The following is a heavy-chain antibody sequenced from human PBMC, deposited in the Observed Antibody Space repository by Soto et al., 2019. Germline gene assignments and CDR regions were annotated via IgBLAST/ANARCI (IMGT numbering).Heavy chain of an antibody. J-gene: IGHJ6*02. CDR3: ASSLSTIFGVVISSHYYGMDV. V-gene: IGHV1-46*01. CDR2: INPSGGST. CDR1: GYTFTSYY. D-gene: IGHD3-3*01. Sequence: ASVKVSCKASGYTFTSYYMHWVRQAPGQGLEWMGIINPSGGSTSYAQKFQGRVTMTRDTSTSTVYMELSSLRSEDTAVYYCASSLSTIFGVVISSHYYGMDVWGQGTTVTVSS.